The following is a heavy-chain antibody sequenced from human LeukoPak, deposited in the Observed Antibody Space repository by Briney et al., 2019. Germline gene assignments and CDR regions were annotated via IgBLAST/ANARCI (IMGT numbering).Heavy chain of an antibody. CDR2: ISGNTGST. CDR3: AKDRDYGGNSAVFDY. Sequence: GGSLRLSCAASGFTLSSYAMSWVRQAPGKGLEWVSLISGNTGSTYYADSVKGRFTISRDITKNTLYLQMNSLRAEDTALYYCAKDRDYGGNSAVFDYWGQGTLVTVSS. V-gene: IGHV3-23*01. J-gene: IGHJ4*02. D-gene: IGHD4-23*01. CDR1: GFTLSSYA.